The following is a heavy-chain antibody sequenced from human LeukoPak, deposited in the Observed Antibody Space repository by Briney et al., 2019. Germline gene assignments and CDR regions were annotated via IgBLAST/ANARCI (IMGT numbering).Heavy chain of an antibody. J-gene: IGHJ4*02. CDR3: ARGYYYGSGSCGY. Sequence: SETLSLTCAVYGGSFSGYYWSWIRQPPGKGLEWIGEINHSGSTNYNPSLKSRVTISVDTSKNQFSLKLSSVTATDTAVYYCARGYYYGSGSCGYWGQGTLVAVSS. D-gene: IGHD3-10*01. V-gene: IGHV4-34*01. CDR1: GGSFSGYY. CDR2: INHSGST.